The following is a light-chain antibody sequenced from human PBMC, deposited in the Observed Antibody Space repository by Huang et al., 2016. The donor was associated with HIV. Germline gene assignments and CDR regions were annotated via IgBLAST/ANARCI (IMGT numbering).Light chain of an antibody. CDR3: QQSYMTPYT. J-gene: IGKJ1*01. Sequence: DIQMTQSPSSLSASVGDRVTITCRASQRITTSLIWYQQRPGKAPKLLIYDASSLQSGGPSRFSGSGSGTDFTLNISSLQPEDFATYHCQQSYMTPYTFGQGTKVEIK. V-gene: IGKV1-39*01. CDR2: DAS. CDR1: QRITTS.